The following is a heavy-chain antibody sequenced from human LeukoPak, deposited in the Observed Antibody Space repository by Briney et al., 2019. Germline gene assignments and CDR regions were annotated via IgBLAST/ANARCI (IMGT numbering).Heavy chain of an antibody. Sequence: SETLSLTRTVSGGSISSYYWSWIRQSPGKGLECIGYIHYTGGTNYNPSLKSRVPILVETSKNQFSLKLKSVTAADTAVYYCARGGYYGSGNDFRFDPWGQGTLVTVSS. V-gene: IGHV4-59*01. CDR1: GGSISSYY. CDR2: IHYTGGT. CDR3: ARGGYYGSGNDFRFDP. D-gene: IGHD3-10*01. J-gene: IGHJ5*02.